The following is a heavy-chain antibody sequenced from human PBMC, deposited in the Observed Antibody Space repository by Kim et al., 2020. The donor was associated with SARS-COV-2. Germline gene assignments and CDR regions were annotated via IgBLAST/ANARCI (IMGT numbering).Heavy chain of an antibody. D-gene: IGHD1-7*01. CDR1: GGSISSYY. J-gene: IGHJ5*02. V-gene: IGHV4-59*01. Sequence: SETLSLTCTVSGGSISSYYWSWIRQPPGKGLEWIGYIYYSGSTNYNPSLKSRVTISVDTSKNQFSLKLSSVTAADTAVYYCARGGHNWNYWSWFDPWGQGTLVTVSS. CDR3: ARGGHNWNYWSWFDP. CDR2: IYYSGST.